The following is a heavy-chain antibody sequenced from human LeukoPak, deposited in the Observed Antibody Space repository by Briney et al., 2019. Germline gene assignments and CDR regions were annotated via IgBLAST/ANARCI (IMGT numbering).Heavy chain of an antibody. V-gene: IGHV1-2*02. D-gene: IGHD3-10*01. CDR1: GYTFTGYY. J-gene: IGHJ4*02. Sequence: GASVKVSSKASGYTFTGYYMHWARQAPGQGLEWMGWINPNSGGTNYAQKFQGRVTMTRDTSISTAYMELSRLRSDDTAVYYCARGRYYGSGSYYKAFDYWGQGTLVTVSS. CDR3: ARGRYYGSGSYYKAFDY. CDR2: INPNSGGT.